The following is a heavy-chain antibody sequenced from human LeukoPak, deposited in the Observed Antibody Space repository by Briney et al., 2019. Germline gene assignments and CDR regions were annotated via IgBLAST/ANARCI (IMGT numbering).Heavy chain of an antibody. J-gene: IGHJ6*02. CDR1: GGTFSSYA. CDR3: ARVLRAAAPISGMDV. V-gene: IGHV1-69*04. Sequence: ASVKVSCKASGGTFSSYAISWVRQAPGQGLEWMGRIIPILGTANYAQKFQGRVTITADKSTSTAYMELSSLRSEDTAVYYCARVLRAAAPISGMDVWGQGTTVTVSS. CDR2: IIPILGTA. D-gene: IGHD6-13*01.